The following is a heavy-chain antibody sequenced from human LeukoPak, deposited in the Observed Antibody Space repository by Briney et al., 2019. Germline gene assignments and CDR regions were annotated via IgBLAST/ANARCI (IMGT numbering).Heavy chain of an antibody. CDR2: TKQDGSEK. CDR3: ARVSVGNYGDYGVDY. Sequence: GGSLRLSCAASGFTFNSYWMSWVRQAPGKGLEWVANTKQDGSEKYYVDSVKGRFTISRDNAKNSLSLQMNSLRAEDTAVYYCARVSVGNYGDYGVDYWGQGTLVTVSS. CDR1: GFTFNSYW. J-gene: IGHJ4*02. V-gene: IGHV3-7*03. D-gene: IGHD4-17*01.